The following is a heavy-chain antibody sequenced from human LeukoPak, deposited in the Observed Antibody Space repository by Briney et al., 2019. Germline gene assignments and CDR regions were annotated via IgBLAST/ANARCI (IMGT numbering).Heavy chain of an antibody. CDR1: GGSISSSSYY. D-gene: IGHD3-3*01. Sequence: SETLSLTCTVSGGSISSSSYYWGWIRQPPGKGLEWIGSIYYSGSTYYNPSLKSRVTISVDTSKNQFSLKLSSVTAADTAVYYCARGITIFGVVNGGYYYYYMDVWGKGTTVTVSS. CDR2: IYYSGST. J-gene: IGHJ6*03. V-gene: IGHV4-39*07. CDR3: ARGITIFGVVNGGYYYYYMDV.